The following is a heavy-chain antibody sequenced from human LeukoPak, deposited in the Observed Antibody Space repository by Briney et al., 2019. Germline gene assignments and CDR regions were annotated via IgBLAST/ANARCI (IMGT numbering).Heavy chain of an antibody. CDR3: AKVGGRGLGAFDY. CDR2: ISTSGAST. V-gene: IGHV3-23*01. Sequence: GGSLRLSCAASGFTFSSYAMSWVRQAPGKGLEWVSGISTSGASTSYADSVKGRFTISRDNPSNTLYLQMNSLRAEDTAVYYCAKVGGRGLGAFDYWGQGTLVTVSS. CDR1: GFTFSSYA. D-gene: IGHD3-16*01. J-gene: IGHJ4*02.